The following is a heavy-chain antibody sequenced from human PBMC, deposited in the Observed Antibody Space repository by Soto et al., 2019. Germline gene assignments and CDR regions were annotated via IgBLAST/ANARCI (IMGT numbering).Heavy chain of an antibody. V-gene: IGHV1-2*02. Sequence: ASLNGDCKTSVYGYTEHYVHWGLQSHEHALEWMGWIYPRSGVTNTAQKSEGGVTMTRDTSISTAYMELSRGRSEDLAVYNCARDLVFYNLPYYYGMDVWGNGTTVT. CDR2: IYPRSGVT. D-gene: IGHD1-1*01. CDR1: VYGYTEHY. J-gene: IGHJ6*04. CDR3: ARDLVFYNLPYYYGMDV.